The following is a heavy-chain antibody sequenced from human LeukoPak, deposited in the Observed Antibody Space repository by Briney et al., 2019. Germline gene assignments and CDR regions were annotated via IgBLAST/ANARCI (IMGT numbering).Heavy chain of an antibody. CDR3: ARVEEGYGSGRRENYYYYYMDV. J-gene: IGHJ6*03. D-gene: IGHD3-10*01. Sequence: SETLSLTCTVSGGSISSYYWSWIRQPPGKGLEWIGYIYYSGGTNYNPSLKSRVTISVDTSKNQFSLKLSSVTAADTAVYYCARVEEGYGSGRRENYYYYYMDVWGKGTTVTISS. V-gene: IGHV4-59*01. CDR2: IYYSGGT. CDR1: GGSISSYY.